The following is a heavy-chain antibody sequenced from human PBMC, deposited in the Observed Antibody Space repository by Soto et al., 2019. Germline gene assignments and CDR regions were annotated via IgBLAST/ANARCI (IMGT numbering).Heavy chain of an antibody. Sequence: EVQLVETGGGLIQPGGSLRLSCAASGFTVSSNYMSWVRQAPGKGLEWVSVIYSGGSTYYADSVKGRFTISRVNSKNTLYLQMNSLRAEDTAVYYCARVGGSYSSWFDPWGQGTLVTVSS. CDR2: IYSGGST. CDR1: GFTVSSNY. V-gene: IGHV3-53*02. J-gene: IGHJ5*02. D-gene: IGHD1-26*01. CDR3: ARVGGSYSSWFDP.